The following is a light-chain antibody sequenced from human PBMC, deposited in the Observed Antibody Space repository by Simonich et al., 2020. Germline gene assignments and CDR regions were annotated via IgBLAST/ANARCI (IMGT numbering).Light chain of an antibody. V-gene: IGKV3-20*01. CDR2: GAS. CDR1: QSVSSN. J-gene: IGKJ2*01. CDR3: QQYGSSPPYT. Sequence: EIVMTPSPATLSVSPGERATLSCRASQSVSSNLAWYQQKPGQAPRLLIYGASSRATGIPDRFSGSGSGTDFTLTISRLEPEDFAVYYCQQYGSSPPYTFGQGTKLEIK.